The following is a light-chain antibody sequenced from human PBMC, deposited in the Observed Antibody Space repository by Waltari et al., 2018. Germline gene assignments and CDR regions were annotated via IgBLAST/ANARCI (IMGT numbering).Light chain of an antibody. CDR3: NSRDRSGYV. CDR1: SLRSYY. Sequence: SSELTQDPTVSVALGQTVRITCQGDSLRSYYANWYQQRPGQAPVLVIYGRNNRPSGIPDRFSGSRSGTPASLTITGAQAEDEADYYCNSRDRSGYVFGIGTKVTVL. CDR2: GRN. V-gene: IGLV3-19*01. J-gene: IGLJ1*01.